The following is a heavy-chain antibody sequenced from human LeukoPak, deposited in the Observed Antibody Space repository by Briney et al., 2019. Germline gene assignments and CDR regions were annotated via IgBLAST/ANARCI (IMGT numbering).Heavy chain of an antibody. CDR1: GFTFSTSA. CDR3: AKDLNWGGR. J-gene: IGHJ4*02. CDR2: ISGSGVT. D-gene: IGHD7-27*01. V-gene: IGHV3-23*01. Sequence: GGSLRLSCAASGFTFSTSAMTWVRQAPGKGLEWVSGISGSGVTDYADSVKGRFTISRDNSKNTLYLQMNSLRAEDTAVYYCAKDLNWGGRWGQGTLVTASS.